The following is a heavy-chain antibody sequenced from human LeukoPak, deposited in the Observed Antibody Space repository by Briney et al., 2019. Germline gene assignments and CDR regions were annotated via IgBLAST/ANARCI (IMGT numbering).Heavy chain of an antibody. CDR2: ISYDGSNK. Sequence: PGGSLRLSCAASGFTFSSYGMHWVRQAPGKGLEWVAVISYDGSNKYYADSVKGRFTISRDNSKNTLYLQMNSLRAEDTAVYYCAKSGGGPLDWFDAWGQGCLVTVSS. CDR3: AKSGGGPLDWFDA. V-gene: IGHV3-30*18. J-gene: IGHJ5*02. CDR1: GFTFSSYG. D-gene: IGHD3-10*01.